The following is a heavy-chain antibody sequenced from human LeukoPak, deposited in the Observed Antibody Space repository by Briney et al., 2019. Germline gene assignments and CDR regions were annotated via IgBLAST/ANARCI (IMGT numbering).Heavy chain of an antibody. J-gene: IGHJ4*02. V-gene: IGHV4-4*09. CDR1: GVSIIDHD. CDR2: SYASGST. Sequence: SETLSLTCTVSGVSIIDHDWSWIRQPPGRGLEWIGNSYASGSTYFNPSLRGRVAISVDTSKNQFSLNLTSVTAADTAMFYCARLKPNFLGTFDSWGQGALVTVSS. D-gene: IGHD7-27*01. CDR3: ARLKPNFLGTFDS.